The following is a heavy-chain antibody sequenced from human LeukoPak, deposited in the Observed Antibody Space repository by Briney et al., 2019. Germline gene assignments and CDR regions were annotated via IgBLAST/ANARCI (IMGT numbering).Heavy chain of an antibody. V-gene: IGHV3-53*01. Sequence: GGSLRLSCAASGFTVSTNYMNWVRQAPGKGLEWVSVVYSGGSTYYADSVKGRFTISRDNSKNTLYLQMSSLRAEDTAVYYCARGGYSSGWYRDWGQGTLVTVSS. J-gene: IGHJ4*02. CDR2: VYSGGST. CDR3: ARGGYSSGWYRD. CDR1: GFTVSTNY. D-gene: IGHD6-19*01.